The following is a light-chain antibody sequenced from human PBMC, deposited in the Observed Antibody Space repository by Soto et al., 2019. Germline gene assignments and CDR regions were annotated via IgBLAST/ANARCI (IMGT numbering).Light chain of an antibody. V-gene: IGKV3-11*01. CDR3: QQRSEWPIT. Sequence: EIVSTQSPGTLSLSPGESAALSCRASQSVTTYLAWYQQKVGQAPRLLIYDASNRATGIPARFSGSGSGTDFILTISSLEPEDFAVYYCQQRSEWPITFGQGTRLEIK. CDR1: QSVTTY. CDR2: DAS. J-gene: IGKJ5*01.